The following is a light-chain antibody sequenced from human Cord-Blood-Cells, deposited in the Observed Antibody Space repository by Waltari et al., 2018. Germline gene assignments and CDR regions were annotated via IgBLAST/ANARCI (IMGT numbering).Light chain of an antibody. Sequence: SVLTQPPSVSVAPGKTARITCGGNNIGSKSVHWYQQKPGQAPVLVIYYDSDRPSGIPERFSGSNSGNTATLTISRVEAGDEADYYCQVWDSSSDQVFGGGTKLTVL. V-gene: IGLV3-21*04. CDR1: NIGSKS. CDR3: QVWDSSSDQV. CDR2: YDS. J-gene: IGLJ3*02.